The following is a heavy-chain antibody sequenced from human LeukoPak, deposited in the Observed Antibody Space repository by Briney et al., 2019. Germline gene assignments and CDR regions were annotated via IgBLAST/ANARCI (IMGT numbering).Heavy chain of an antibody. CDR2: LYSGGRT. CDR1: GFTVSDNY. Sequence: PGGSLRLSCAASGFTVSDNYMSWVRQAPGKGLEWVSVLYSGGRTNYADSVRGRFTISRDNSKNTLYLQMTSLRAEDTAVYYCASLMVITSVTRGFDYWGQGALVTDSS. V-gene: IGHV3-66*01. J-gene: IGHJ4*02. CDR3: ASLMVITSVTRGFDY. D-gene: IGHD3-22*01.